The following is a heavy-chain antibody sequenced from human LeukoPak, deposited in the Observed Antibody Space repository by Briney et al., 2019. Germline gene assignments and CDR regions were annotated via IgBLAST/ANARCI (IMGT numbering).Heavy chain of an antibody. J-gene: IGHJ4*02. Sequence: SETLSLTCTVSGGSISSYYWSWIRQPPGKGLEWIAYISDIGSINYNPSLKSRVTISVDTSKNQLSLKLSSVTAADTAVYYCSGCSSTSCYDYWGQGTLVTVSS. CDR1: GGSISSYY. V-gene: IGHV4-59*08. D-gene: IGHD2-2*01. CDR2: ISDIGSI. CDR3: SGCSSTSCYDY.